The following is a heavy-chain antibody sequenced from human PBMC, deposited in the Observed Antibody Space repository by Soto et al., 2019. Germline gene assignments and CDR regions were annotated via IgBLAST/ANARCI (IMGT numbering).Heavy chain of an antibody. CDR2: IRQDGGET. D-gene: IGHD2-15*01. CDR3: ARGDCIGGTCYSSLWSH. Sequence: WGSLRLSCAASGFTFSNYYMSWVRQAPGKGLEWVANIRQDGGETWYVDSVKGRFTISRDNAKNSLSLQMNSLRAEDTAVYYCARGDCIGGTCYSSLWSHWGQGTLVTVSS. V-gene: IGHV3-7*03. J-gene: IGHJ4*02. CDR1: GFTFSNYY.